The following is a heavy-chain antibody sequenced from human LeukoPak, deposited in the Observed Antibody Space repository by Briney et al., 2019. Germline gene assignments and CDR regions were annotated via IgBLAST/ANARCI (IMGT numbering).Heavy chain of an antibody. CDR1: GFTFSSYA. CDR2: ISYDGSNK. Sequence: PGGSLRLSCAASGFTFSSYAMHWVRQAPGKGLEWVAVISYDGSNKYYADSVKGRFTISRDNSKNTLYLQINSLRAEDTAVYYCARDRRVTVTTITYYYYYGMGVWGQGTTVTVSS. CDR3: ARDRRVTVTTITYYYYYGMGV. V-gene: IGHV3-30-3*01. D-gene: IGHD4-17*01. J-gene: IGHJ6*02.